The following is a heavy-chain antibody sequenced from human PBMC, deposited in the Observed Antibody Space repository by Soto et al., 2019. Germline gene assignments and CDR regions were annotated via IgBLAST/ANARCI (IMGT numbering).Heavy chain of an antibody. D-gene: IGHD2-15*01. CDR3: ARSWFVVGVTEDYYGMDV. V-gene: IGHV1-69*12. J-gene: IGHJ6*02. Sequence: QVQVVQSGAEVKKPGSSVKVSCKSSGGTFSNSPISWVRQAPGQGLEWVGGVIPVFKTANYAQKFQGRVTITADEXXXTXXMGLTSLRSGDTAVYYCARSWFVVGVTEDYYGMDVWGQGTTVTVSS. CDR2: VIPVFKTA. CDR1: GGTFSNSP.